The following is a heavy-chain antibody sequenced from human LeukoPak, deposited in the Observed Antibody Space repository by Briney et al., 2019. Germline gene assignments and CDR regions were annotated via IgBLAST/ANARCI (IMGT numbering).Heavy chain of an antibody. J-gene: IGHJ4*02. V-gene: IGHV3-53*01. D-gene: IGHD2-15*01. Sequence: GGSLRLSCAASGLTGSHNYVSWVRQAPGKGLEWVSAIHTSGDACYADSVEGRFTISRDNSKNTLYLQLNSLRAEDTAVYYCAKDKGDIVVVEVAVMFDPYFDYWGQGVLVTVSS. CDR2: IHTSGDA. CDR3: AKDKGDIVVVEVAVMFDPYFDY. CDR1: GLTGSHNY.